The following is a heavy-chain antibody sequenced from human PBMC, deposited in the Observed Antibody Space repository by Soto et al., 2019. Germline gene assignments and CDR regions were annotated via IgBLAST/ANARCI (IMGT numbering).Heavy chain of an antibody. Sequence: PSETLSLTCAVYGGSFSCYYWSWIRQPPGKGLEWIGEINHSGSTNYNPSLKSRVTISVDTSKNQFSLKLSSVTAADTAVYYCARLQLWLSRNWFDPWGQGTLVTVSS. V-gene: IGHV4-34*01. CDR1: GGSFSCYY. D-gene: IGHD5-18*01. CDR3: ARLQLWLSRNWFDP. CDR2: INHSGST. J-gene: IGHJ5*02.